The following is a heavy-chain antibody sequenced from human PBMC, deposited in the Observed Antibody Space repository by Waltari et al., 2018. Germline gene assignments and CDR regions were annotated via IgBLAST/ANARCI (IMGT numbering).Heavy chain of an antibody. CDR2: FYYSGAI. Sequence: QLQLQESGPGLVKPSETLSLTCTVPGGSISSRSYYWGWIRQPPGKGREWIGGFYYSGAIYSSPARKSQVTITVDTSKNQFALRLSSVTAADTAVDYCARSIASRGYSYGYYYYGMDVWGQGTTVTVSS. CDR1: GGSISSRSYY. CDR3: ARSIASRGYSYGYYYYGMDV. J-gene: IGHJ6*02. V-gene: IGHV4-39*01. D-gene: IGHD5-18*01.